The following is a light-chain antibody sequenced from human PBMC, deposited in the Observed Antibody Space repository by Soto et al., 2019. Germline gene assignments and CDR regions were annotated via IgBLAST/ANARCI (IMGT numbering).Light chain of an antibody. CDR3: QQYGGSPPYT. CDR1: QSISSTY. Sequence: EIVLTQSPGTLSLSPGERATLSCRASQSISSTYLAWYQQKPGQAPRLLIYGASSRATGIPDRFSGSGSGRDFTLTISRLEPEDFAVYYCQQYGGSPPYTFGKGTKLAI. V-gene: IGKV3-20*01. J-gene: IGKJ2*01. CDR2: GAS.